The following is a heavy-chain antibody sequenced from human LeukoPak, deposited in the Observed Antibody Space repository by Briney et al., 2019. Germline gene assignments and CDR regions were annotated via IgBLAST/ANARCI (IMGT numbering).Heavy chain of an antibody. CDR2: IYSGGST. CDR1: GFTVSSNY. D-gene: IGHD6-19*01. Sequence: PGESLRLSCAASGFTVSSNYMSWVRQAPGKGLEWVSVIYSGGSTYYADSVKGRFTISRDNSKNTLYLQMNSLRAEDTAVYYCARFSVAGDFDYWGQGTLVTVSS. J-gene: IGHJ4*02. V-gene: IGHV3-53*01. CDR3: ARFSVAGDFDY.